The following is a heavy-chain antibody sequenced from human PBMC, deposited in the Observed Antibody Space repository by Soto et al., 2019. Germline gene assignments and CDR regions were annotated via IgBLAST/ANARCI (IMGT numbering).Heavy chain of an antibody. CDR2: IFPADSDT. D-gene: IGHD5-18*01. CDR1: GYSFTTSW. Sequence: PGESLKISCKGSGYSFTTSWIGWVRQMPGKGLEWMGIIFPADSDTRYSPSFQGQVTISADKSISTAYLQWSSLRASDTAMYYCARFVRGYSYGDLDYWGQGTLVTVSS. J-gene: IGHJ4*02. V-gene: IGHV5-51*01. CDR3: ARFVRGYSYGDLDY.